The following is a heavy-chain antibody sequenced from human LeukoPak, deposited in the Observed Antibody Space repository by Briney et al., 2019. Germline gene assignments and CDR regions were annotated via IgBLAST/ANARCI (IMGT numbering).Heavy chain of an antibody. V-gene: IGHV1-8*01. D-gene: IGHD6-13*01. CDR2: MNPNSGDT. CDR1: GYTFNSYD. Sequence: APVKVSCKASGYTFNSYDINWVRQATGQGLEWMGWMNPNSGDTGYVQKFQGRVTMTRSTSISTAYMELSSLRSDDTAVYYCASSARSWSSLFFQHWGQGTLVPVSS. CDR3: ASSARSWSSLFFQH. J-gene: IGHJ1*01.